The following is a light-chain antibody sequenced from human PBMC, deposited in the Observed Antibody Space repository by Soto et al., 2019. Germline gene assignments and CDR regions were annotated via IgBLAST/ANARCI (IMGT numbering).Light chain of an antibody. V-gene: IGKV3-15*01. CDR2: GAS. CDR3: QQYDKWPLT. CDR1: QSISTN. J-gene: IGKJ3*01. Sequence: EIVMTQSPATLSVSPGERASLSCRASQSISTNLAWYQQKPGQAPRLLIYGASTRATGIPARFSGSGSGTEFTLTISSPQSEDFAVYHCQQYDKWPLTFGPGTKVDIE.